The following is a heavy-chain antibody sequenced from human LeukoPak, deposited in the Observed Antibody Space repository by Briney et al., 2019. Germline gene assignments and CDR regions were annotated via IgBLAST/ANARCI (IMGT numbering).Heavy chain of an antibody. D-gene: IGHD4-17*01. CDR3: ARDQDDYGDYWYFDL. CDR2: ISSSGSTI. V-gene: IGHV3-48*03. J-gene: IGHJ2*01. CDR1: GFSFSNYE. Sequence: PGGSLRLSCAASGFSFSNYEMNWVRQAPGKGLEWVSYISSSGSTIYYPDSVKGRFTISRDNAKNSLYLQMNRLRAEDTAVYYRARDQDDYGDYWYFDLWGRGTLVTVSS.